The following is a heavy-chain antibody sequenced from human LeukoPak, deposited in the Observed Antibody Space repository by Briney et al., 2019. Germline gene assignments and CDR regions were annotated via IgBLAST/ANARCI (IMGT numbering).Heavy chain of an antibody. D-gene: IGHD2-2*02. CDR3: ARTGGYCSSTSCYTFSYYYYYYMDV. V-gene: IGHV3-21*01. CDR1: GFTFSSYS. CDR2: ISSSSSYI. J-gene: IGHJ6*03. Sequence: WGSLRLSCAASGFTFSSYSMNWVRQAPGKGLEGVSSISSSSSYIYYADSVKGRFTISRDNAKNSLYLQMHRLRPEQTAVYSCARTGGYCSSTSCYTFSYYYYYYMDVWGKGTTVTVSS.